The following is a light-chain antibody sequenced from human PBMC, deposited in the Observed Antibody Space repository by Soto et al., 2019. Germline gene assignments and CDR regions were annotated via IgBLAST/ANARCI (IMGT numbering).Light chain of an antibody. Sequence: DIHMTQSPSTLSSSVFDIVTLAFQASQDISNYLSWYQQKPGRAPNRLIYDASKLETGVPSRFSGSGSGTDFIVTISSLQPEDVATDYCQQYYNLPSTFGQGTRLEI. CDR1: QDISNY. J-gene: IGKJ5*01. CDR3: QQYYNLPST. CDR2: DAS. V-gene: IGKV1-33*01.